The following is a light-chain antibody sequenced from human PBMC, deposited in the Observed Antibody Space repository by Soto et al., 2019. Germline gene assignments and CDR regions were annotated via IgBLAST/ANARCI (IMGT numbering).Light chain of an antibody. CDR1: QSVSSY. Sequence: EIVLTQSPATLSLSPGERATLSCRASQSVSSYLAWYQQKPGQAPRLLIYDASNRATGIPDRFSGRGSGADFTLTISRLEPEDFAVYYCQQYGGSITFGGGTKVDI. CDR2: DAS. CDR3: QQYGGSIT. J-gene: IGKJ4*01. V-gene: IGKV3-20*01.